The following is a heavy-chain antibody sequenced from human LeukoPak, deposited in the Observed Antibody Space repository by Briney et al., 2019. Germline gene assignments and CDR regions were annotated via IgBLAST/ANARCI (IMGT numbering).Heavy chain of an antibody. Sequence: QPGGSLRLSCAASGFTFRSYAMSWVRQAPGKGLEWVSAISGSGGSTYYADSVKGRFTISRDNSKNTLYLQMNSLTAEDTAVSYCAKPPGYPLLSVSWGQGTLVTASP. V-gene: IGHV3-23*01. CDR2: ISGSGGST. CDR1: GFTFRSYA. J-gene: IGHJ5*02. D-gene: IGHD2-2*01. CDR3: AKPPGYPLLSVS.